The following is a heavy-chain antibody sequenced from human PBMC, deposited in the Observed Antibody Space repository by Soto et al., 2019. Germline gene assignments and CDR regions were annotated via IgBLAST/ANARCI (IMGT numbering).Heavy chain of an antibody. D-gene: IGHD5-18*01. CDR1: GAPISNYY. CDR3: ASLRQVWLPVEN. J-gene: IGHJ4*02. Sequence: SETLSLTCTVSGAPISNYYWSWIRQSPGKGLEWIGYVYYSGSTNYNPSLNTRVTISVDTSKKQFSLKLRSVTAADTAVYYCASLRQVWLPVENWGQGTLVTVSS. CDR2: VYYSGST. V-gene: IGHV4-59*01.